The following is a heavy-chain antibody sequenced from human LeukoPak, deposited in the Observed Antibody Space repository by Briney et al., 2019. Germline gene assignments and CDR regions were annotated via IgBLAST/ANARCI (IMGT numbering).Heavy chain of an antibody. J-gene: IGHJ3*02. D-gene: IGHD3-22*01. CDR1: GGTFSSYA. CDR2: IIPIFGTA. V-gene: IGHV1-69*06. CDR3: AMYYYDSSGYFPDDAFDI. Sequence: GASVKVSCKASGGTFSSYAISWVRQAPGQGLEWMGGIIPIFGTANYAQKFQGRVTITADKSTSTAYMELSSLRSEDTAVYYCAMYYYDSSGYFPDDAFDIWGQGTMVTVSS.